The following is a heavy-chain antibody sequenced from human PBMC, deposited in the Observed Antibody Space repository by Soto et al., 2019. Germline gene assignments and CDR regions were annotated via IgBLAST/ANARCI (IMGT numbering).Heavy chain of an antibody. J-gene: IGHJ6*02. CDR1: GFTFSNAW. V-gene: IGHV3-15*07. CDR2: IKSKTDGGTT. D-gene: IGHD1-26*01. CDR3: TTDVLEWELPYDYYYGMDV. Sequence: GGSLRLSCAASGFTFSNAWMNWVRQAPGKGLEWVGRIKSKTDGGTTDYAAPVKGRFTISRDDSKNTLYLQMNSLKTEDTAVYYCTTDVLEWELPYDYYYGMDVWGQGTTVTVSS.